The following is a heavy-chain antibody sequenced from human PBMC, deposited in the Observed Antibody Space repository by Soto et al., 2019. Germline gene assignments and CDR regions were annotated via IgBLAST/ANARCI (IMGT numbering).Heavy chain of an antibody. CDR1: GFTFSSYG. CDR2: ISYDGSNK. V-gene: IGHV3-30*18. CDR3: AKDRLFSSSWYAPADY. D-gene: IGHD6-13*01. J-gene: IGHJ4*02. Sequence: GGSLRLSCAASGFTFSSYGMHWVRQAPGKGLEWVAVISYDGSNKYYADSVKGRFTISRDNSKNTLYLQMNSLRAEDTAVYYCAKDRLFSSSWYAPADYWGQGTLVTVSS.